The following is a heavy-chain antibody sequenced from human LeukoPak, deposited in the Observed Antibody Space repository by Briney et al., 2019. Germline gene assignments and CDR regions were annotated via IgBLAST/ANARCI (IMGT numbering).Heavy chain of an antibody. CDR1: GFTFTTYW. V-gene: IGHV3-7*03. J-gene: IGHJ4*02. CDR3: VLYYYGSGSYLGVFDY. CDR2: INQDGSEK. Sequence: GGSLRLSCAASGFTFTTYWMTWVRQAPGKGLEWVANINQDGSEKYFVDSVKGRFTISRDNAKNSLYLQMNSLRAEDTAVYYCVLYYYGSGSYLGVFDYWGQGTLVTVSS. D-gene: IGHD3-10*01.